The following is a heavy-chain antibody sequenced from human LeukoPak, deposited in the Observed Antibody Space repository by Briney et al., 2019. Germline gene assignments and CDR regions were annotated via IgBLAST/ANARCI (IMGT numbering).Heavy chain of an antibody. V-gene: IGHV3-30*18. J-gene: IGHJ4*02. CDR3: GEDYDSTGYYPDY. CDR1: GFTFSSYG. CDR2: ISYDGSNK. Sequence: GSLRLSCAASGFTFSSYGMHWVRQAPGKGLEWVAVISYDGSNKYYADSVKGRFTISRVNSKNMMSLQMNTLRVEDTAVYYCGEDYDSTGYYPDYWGQGTLVTVSA. D-gene: IGHD3-22*01.